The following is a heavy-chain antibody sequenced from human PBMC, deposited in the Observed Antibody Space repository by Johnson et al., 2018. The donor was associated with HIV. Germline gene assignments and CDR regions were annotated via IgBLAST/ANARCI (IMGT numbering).Heavy chain of an antibody. Sequence: QVQLVESGGILVQPGGSLRLSCAASGFTFSTYTMHWVRQAPGKGLEWVAVISFDENNKVYADSVKCRFPISRDNSKNTLFLHMNSLRNEDTAIYYCARVGVSGYDLAAFDIWGRGTMVTVSS. CDR1: GFTFSTYT. D-gene: IGHD5-12*01. CDR3: ARVGVSGYDLAAFDI. J-gene: IGHJ3*02. CDR2: ISFDENNK. V-gene: IGHV3-30-3*01.